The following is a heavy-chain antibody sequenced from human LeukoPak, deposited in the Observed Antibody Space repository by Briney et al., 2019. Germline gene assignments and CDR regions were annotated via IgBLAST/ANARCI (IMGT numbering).Heavy chain of an antibody. D-gene: IGHD3-10*01. CDR3: ARVTPYGSGLAFDY. CDR2: INWNGGST. J-gene: IGHJ4*02. V-gene: IGHV3-20*04. Sequence: GGSLRLSCAASGFTFDDYGMSWVRQAPGKGLEWVSGINWNGGSTGYADSVKGRFTISRDNAKNSLYLQMNSLRAEDTALYYCARVTPYGSGLAFDYWGQGTLVTVSS. CDR1: GFTFDDYG.